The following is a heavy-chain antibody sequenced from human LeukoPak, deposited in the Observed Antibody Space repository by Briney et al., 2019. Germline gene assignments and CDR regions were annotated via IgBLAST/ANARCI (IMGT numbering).Heavy chain of an antibody. V-gene: IGHV3-21*01. CDR1: GFTFSSYS. J-gene: IGHJ3*02. D-gene: IGHD3-3*01. Sequence: GGSLRLSCAASGFTFSSYSMNWVRQAPGKGLEWVSSISGISSYIYYADSVKGRFTISRDNDKNSLYLQMHSLRAEATAVYYCARFQDDSDAFDIWGQGPMVTVSS. CDR3: ARFQDDSDAFDI. CDR2: ISGISSYI.